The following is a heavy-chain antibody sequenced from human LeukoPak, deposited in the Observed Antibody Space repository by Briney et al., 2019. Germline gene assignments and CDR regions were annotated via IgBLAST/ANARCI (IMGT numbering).Heavy chain of an antibody. J-gene: IGHJ3*02. CDR3: ARDPQLITGTTAAFDI. CDR2: ISAYNGNT. CDR1: GYTFTSYG. V-gene: IGHV1-18*01. Sequence: GASVKVSCKASGYTFTSYGISWVRQAPGQGLEWMGWISAYNGNTNYAQKLQGRVTMTTDTSTSTAYMELRSLRSDDTAVYYCARDPQLITGTTAAFDIWGQGTMVTVSS. D-gene: IGHD1-7*01.